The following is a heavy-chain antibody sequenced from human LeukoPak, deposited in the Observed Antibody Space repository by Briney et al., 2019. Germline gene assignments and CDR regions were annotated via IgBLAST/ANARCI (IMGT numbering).Heavy chain of an antibody. V-gene: IGHV4-59*08. CDR1: GDSISSYY. Sequence: SETLSLTCTVSGDSISSYYWSWIRQPPGKGLEWIGYIYYSGSTNYNPSLKSRVTISVDTSKNQFSLNLSSVTAADTAVYYCARGSLRFGCFQHWGQGTLVTVSS. J-gene: IGHJ1*01. CDR3: ARGSLRFGCFQH. D-gene: IGHD3-3*01. CDR2: IYYSGST.